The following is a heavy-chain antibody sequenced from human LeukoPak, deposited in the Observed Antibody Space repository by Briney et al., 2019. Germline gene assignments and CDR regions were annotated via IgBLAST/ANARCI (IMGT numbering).Heavy chain of an antibody. Sequence: GGSLRLSCAASGFTFSSYSMNWVRQAPGKGLEWVSSISSSSSFIYYADSVKGRFTISRDNSKNTLYLQLNSLRAEDTAVYYCAKDLLLAMRTTVTYYFDYWGQGTLVTVSS. CDR1: GFTFSSYS. V-gene: IGHV3-21*01. J-gene: IGHJ4*02. CDR2: ISSSSSFI. D-gene: IGHD4-17*01. CDR3: AKDLLLAMRTTVTYYFDY.